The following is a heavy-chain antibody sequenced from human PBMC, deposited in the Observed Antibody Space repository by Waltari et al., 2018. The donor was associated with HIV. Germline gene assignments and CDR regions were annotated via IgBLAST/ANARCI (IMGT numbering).Heavy chain of an antibody. CDR1: GGSISSYY. CDR2: IYYSGST. CDR3: ARGSSGRYFDY. D-gene: IGHD6-19*01. V-gene: IGHV4-59*01. J-gene: IGHJ4*02. Sequence: QVQLQESGPGLVKPSETLSLTCTVSGGSISSYYWSWIRQPPGKGLEWIGYIYYSGSTNYNPSLKSRVTISVDTSKNQFSLKLSSVTAADTAVYYCARGSSGRYFDYWGQGTLVTVSS.